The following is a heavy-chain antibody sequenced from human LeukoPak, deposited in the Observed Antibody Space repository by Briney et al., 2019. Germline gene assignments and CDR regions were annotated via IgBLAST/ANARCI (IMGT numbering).Heavy chain of an antibody. Sequence: SETLSLTCAVYGGSFSGYYWSWIRQPPGKGLEWIGEINHSGSTNYNPSLKSRVTISVDTSKNQFSLKLSSVTAADTAVYYCARVGGERKYFQHWGQGTLVTVSS. D-gene: IGHD3-16*01. CDR2: INHSGST. CDR3: ARVGGERKYFQH. CDR1: GGSFSGYY. V-gene: IGHV4-34*01. J-gene: IGHJ1*01.